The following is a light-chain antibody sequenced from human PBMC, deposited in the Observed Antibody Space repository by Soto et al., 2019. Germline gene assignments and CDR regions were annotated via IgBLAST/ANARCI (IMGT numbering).Light chain of an antibody. J-gene: IGKJ1*01. V-gene: IGKV3-20*01. CDR1: QSVSSSY. Sequence: EIVLTQSPVTLSLSPGERATLSCRASQSVSSSYLAWYQQKPGQAPRLLIYGASSRATGIPDRFSGSGSGTDFTLTISRLEPEDFALYYCQQYGSSPRTLGQGTKVEIK. CDR3: QQYGSSPRT. CDR2: GAS.